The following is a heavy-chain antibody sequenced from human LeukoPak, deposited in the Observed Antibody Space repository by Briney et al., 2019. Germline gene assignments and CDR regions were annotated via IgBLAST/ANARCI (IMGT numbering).Heavy chain of an antibody. CDR1: GGSFSGYY. Sequence: SETLSLTCAVYGGSFSGYYWSWIRQPPGKGLEWIGEINHSGSTNYNPSLKSRVTISVDTSKNQFSLKLSSVTAADTAVYYCARGGYDYVWGSYRQSPYYFDYWGQGTLVTVSS. J-gene: IGHJ4*02. CDR2: INHSGST. CDR3: ARGGYDYVWGSYRQSPYYFDY. V-gene: IGHV4-34*01. D-gene: IGHD3-16*02.